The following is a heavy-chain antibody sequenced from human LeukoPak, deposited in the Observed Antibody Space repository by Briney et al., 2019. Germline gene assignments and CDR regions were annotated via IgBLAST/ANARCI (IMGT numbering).Heavy chain of an antibody. Sequence: ASVKVSCKASGGTFSSYAINWVRQATGQGLEWMGWMNPNSGNTGYAQKFQGRVTITRNTSISTAYMELSSLRSEDTAVYYCARCSSGWYDDYWGQGTLVTVSS. CDR1: GGTFSSYA. J-gene: IGHJ4*02. CDR2: MNPNSGNT. CDR3: ARCSSGWYDDY. V-gene: IGHV1-8*03. D-gene: IGHD6-19*01.